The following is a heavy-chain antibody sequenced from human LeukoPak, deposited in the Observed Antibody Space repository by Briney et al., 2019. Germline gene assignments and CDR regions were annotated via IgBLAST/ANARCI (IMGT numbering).Heavy chain of an antibody. CDR2: ISYDGSNR. CDR1: GFTFSSYG. Sequence: GGSLRLSCAASGFTFSSYGMHWVRQAPGKGLEWVAVISYDGSNRYYADSVKGRFTISRDNSKNTLYLQMNSLRAEDTAVYYCAKDRGRDYYDSSGGDYWGQGTLVTVSS. J-gene: IGHJ4*02. D-gene: IGHD3-22*01. CDR3: AKDRGRDYYDSSGGDY. V-gene: IGHV3-30*18.